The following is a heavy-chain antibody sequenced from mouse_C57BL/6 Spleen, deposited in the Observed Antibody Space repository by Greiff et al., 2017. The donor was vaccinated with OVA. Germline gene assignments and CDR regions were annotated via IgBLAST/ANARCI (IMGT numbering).Heavy chain of an antibody. D-gene: IGHD2-5*01. CDR2: IWGGGST. CDR3: AIFSYSNYLPWFAY. J-gene: IGHJ3*01. CDR1: GFSLTSYG. V-gene: IGHV2-9*01. Sequence: VKLVESGPGLVAPSQSLSITCTVSGFSLTSYGVDWVRQPPGKGLEWLGVIWGGGSTNYNSALMSRLSISKDNSKSQVFLKMNSLQTDDTAMYYCAIFSYSNYLPWFAYWGQGTLVTVSA.